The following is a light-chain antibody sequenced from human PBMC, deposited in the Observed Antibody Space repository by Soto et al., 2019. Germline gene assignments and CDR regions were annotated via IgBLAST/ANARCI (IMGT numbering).Light chain of an antibody. J-gene: IGKJ1*01. CDR1: QRINSN. Sequence: IIMTQSPATLSLSPGERATLSCRARQRINSNLAWYQHKPGQAPRLLIDGASTRATGIPARFSGSGSGTEFTLTISSLQYEDFAVYNCQQYHNWWTFGQGTKVDI. CDR2: GAS. CDR3: QQYHNWWT. V-gene: IGKV3-15*01.